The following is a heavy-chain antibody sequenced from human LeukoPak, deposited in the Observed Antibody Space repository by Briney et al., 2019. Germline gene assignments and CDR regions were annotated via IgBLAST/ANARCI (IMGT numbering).Heavy chain of an antibody. CDR1: GGSISSYY. V-gene: IGHV4-39*07. CDR3: ARGYSYGYFQGFDP. D-gene: IGHD5-18*01. J-gene: IGHJ5*02. Sequence: PSETLSLTCTVSGGSISSYYWGWIRQPPGKGLEWIGSIYYSGSTYYNPSLKSRVTISVDTSKNQFSLKLSSVTAADTAVYYCARGYSYGYFQGFDPWGQGALVTVSS. CDR2: IYYSGST.